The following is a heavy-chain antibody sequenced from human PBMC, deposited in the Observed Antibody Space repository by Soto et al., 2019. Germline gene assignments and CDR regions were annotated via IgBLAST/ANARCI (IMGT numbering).Heavy chain of an antibody. J-gene: IGHJ2*01. CDR1: GFTVSSNY. Sequence: EVQLVESGGGLVQPGGSLRLSCAASGFTVSSNYMSWVRQAPGKGLEWVSVIYSGGSTYYADSVKGRFTISRDNSMKTLYVQMNSLRAEETAVYYRVSVPVAGTTRYFDVWGRGTLVTVSS. D-gene: IGHD6-19*01. CDR2: IYSGGST. V-gene: IGHV3-66*01. CDR3: VSVPVAGTTRYFDV.